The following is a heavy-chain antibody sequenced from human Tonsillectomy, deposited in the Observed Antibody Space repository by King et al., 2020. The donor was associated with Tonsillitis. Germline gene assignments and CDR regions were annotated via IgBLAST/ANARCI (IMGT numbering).Heavy chain of an antibody. CDR2: IADDGIKR. V-gene: IGHV3-30-3*01. D-gene: IGHD6-13*01. Sequence: VQLVESGGGVVQPGRSLRLSCAASGFTFSSYSMHWVRQAPGKGLEWVAVIADDGIKRNYADSVKGRFTISRDNSKNTLYLQMNSLRTEDTAVYYCAGGNHKYGTNWYYAFHIWGQGTMVTVSS. CDR3: AGGNHKYGTNWYYAFHI. J-gene: IGHJ3*02. CDR1: GFTFSSYS.